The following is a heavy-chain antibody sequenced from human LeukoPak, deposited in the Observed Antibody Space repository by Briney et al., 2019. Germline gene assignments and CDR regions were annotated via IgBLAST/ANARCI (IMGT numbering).Heavy chain of an antibody. D-gene: IGHD3-10*01. Sequence: SETLSLTCAVYGGSFSGYYWSWIRQPPGKGLEWIGEINHSGSTNYNPSLKSRVTISVDTSKNQFSLKLSSVTAADTAVYDCARHERGKRYYYGSGSYYVGTDVWGKGTTVTISS. CDR3: ARHERGKRYYYGSGSYYVGTDV. CDR2: INHSGST. V-gene: IGHV4-34*01. J-gene: IGHJ6*04. CDR1: GGSFSGYY.